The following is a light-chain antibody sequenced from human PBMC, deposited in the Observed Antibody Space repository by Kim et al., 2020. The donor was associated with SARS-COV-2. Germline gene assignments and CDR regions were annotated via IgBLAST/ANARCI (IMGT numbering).Light chain of an antibody. CDR2: GAS. CDR1: QNVHSN. CDR3: QQYNDWPPYT. V-gene: IGKV3-15*01. Sequence: SPGDTATLSCRASQNVHSNLAWYQQKPGQAPRLLIYGASTRATDIPARFSGGGSDTEFILTISSLQSEDFAVYYWQQYNDWPPYTFGQGTKVDIK. J-gene: IGKJ2*01.